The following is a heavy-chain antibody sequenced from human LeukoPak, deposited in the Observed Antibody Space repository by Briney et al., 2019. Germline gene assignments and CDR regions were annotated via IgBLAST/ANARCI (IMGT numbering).Heavy chain of an antibody. J-gene: IGHJ3*02. CDR3: ARDRRGYSYGCDAFDI. V-gene: IGHV4-4*07. D-gene: IGHD5-18*01. CDR2: IYTSGST. Sequence: PSETLSLTCTVSGGSISSYYWSWIRQPAGKGLEWIGRIYTSGSTNYNPSLKSRVTMSVDTPKNQFSLKLSSVTAADTAVYYCARDRRGYSYGCDAFDIWGQGTMVTVSS. CDR1: GGSISSYY.